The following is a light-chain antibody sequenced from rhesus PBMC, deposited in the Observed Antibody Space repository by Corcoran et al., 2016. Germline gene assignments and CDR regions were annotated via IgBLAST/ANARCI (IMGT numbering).Light chain of an antibody. Sequence: EIVMTQSPATLSLSPGERATLSCRASQSVSSNVAWYQQKPEQAPRLLIYGASSRATGIPDRFRGSGSGTDFTLTISSLGPEDFAVYYCQQYSYWWTFGQGTKVEIK. CDR3: QQYSYWWT. V-gene: IGKV3S9*01. J-gene: IGKJ1*01. CDR2: GAS. CDR1: QSVSSN.